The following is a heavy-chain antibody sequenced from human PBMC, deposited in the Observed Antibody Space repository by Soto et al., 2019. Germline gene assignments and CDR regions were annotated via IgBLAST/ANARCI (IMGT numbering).Heavy chain of an antibody. CDR3: ARELLWFGELGPIPYYMEV. CDR1: GYTFTSYG. CDR2: ISAYNGNT. V-gene: IGHV1-18*01. Sequence: EASVKVSCKASGYTFTSYGISWVRQAPGQGLEWMGWISAYNGNTNYAQKLQGRVTMTTDTSTSTAYMELRSLRSDDTAVYYCARELLWFGELGPIPYYMEVWGKGTTVTVSS. J-gene: IGHJ6*03. D-gene: IGHD3-10*01.